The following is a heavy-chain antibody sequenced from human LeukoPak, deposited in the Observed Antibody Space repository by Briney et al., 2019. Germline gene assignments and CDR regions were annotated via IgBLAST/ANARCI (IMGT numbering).Heavy chain of an antibody. Sequence: GGSLRLSCAASGFSFSSYAMTWVRQAPGRGLEWVSSSSGIGGSYTRYADFVKGRFTISRDNSENTLYLQMTGLSVEDTAVYYCAKSGRPYDTSGYFYFDNWGQGTLVTVSS. CDR2: SSGIGGSYT. J-gene: IGHJ4*02. D-gene: IGHD3-22*01. V-gene: IGHV3-23*01. CDR1: GFSFSSYA. CDR3: AKSGRPYDTSGYFYFDN.